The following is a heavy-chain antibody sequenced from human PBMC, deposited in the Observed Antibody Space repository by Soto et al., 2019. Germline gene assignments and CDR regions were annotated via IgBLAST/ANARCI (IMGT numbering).Heavy chain of an antibody. V-gene: IGHV3-72*01. Sequence: GGSLRLSCAASGFTFSDHHIDWVRQAPGKGLEWVGRITDRAHSYTTQYAASVKGRFFISGDYSGNSLYLQMNSLKTDDTAVYYCAHLRWTSTYWFDHWGRGTLVTVSS. CDR3: AHLRWTSTYWFDH. CDR2: ITDRAHSYTT. CDR1: GFTFSDHH. D-gene: IGHD3-3*01. J-gene: IGHJ5*02.